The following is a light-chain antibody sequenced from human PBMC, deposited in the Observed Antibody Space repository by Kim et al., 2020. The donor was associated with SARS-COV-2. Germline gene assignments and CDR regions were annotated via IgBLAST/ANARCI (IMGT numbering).Light chain of an antibody. CDR2: GAS. CDR1: QNIGNA. V-gene: IGKV3-15*01. CDR3: QQYKDWPYT. Sequence: PGESVTLSCKSSQNIGNALAWSQQKPGQPPRNLIYGASTRASGVPARFSGSGTGTEFTLTISNLQSEDVAVYFCQQYKDWPYTFGQGTKLEI. J-gene: IGKJ2*01.